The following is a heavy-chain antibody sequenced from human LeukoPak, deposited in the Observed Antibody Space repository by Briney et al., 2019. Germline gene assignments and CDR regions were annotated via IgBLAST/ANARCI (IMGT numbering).Heavy chain of an antibody. CDR1: GFNFSGSQ. V-gene: IGHV3-7*04. CDR3: VRGAWYFQY. D-gene: IGHD3-16*01. J-gene: IGHJ4*02. CDR2: VYQDGTEK. Sequence: SGGSLRLSCGASGFNFSGSQMTWVRQAPGKGLEWVATVYQDGTEKHFLDSVEGRFTISRDNAKKSVYLQMSSLRPEDTAVYFCVRGAWYFQYWGQGTLVTVSS.